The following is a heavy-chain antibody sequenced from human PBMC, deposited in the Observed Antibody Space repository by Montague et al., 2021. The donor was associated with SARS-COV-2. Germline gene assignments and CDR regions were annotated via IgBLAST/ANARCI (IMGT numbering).Heavy chain of an antibody. V-gene: IGHV3-21*01. J-gene: IGHJ4*02. D-gene: IGHD3-22*01. Sequence: SLRLSCATSGFTFSTYSMNWVRQDPGKGLEWVSSISDSSVYIFYADSVKGRFTISRDNAKNSLYLQMNSLRAEDTAVYYCARRKYDSIPHPYDYWGQGTLVTVSS. CDR3: ARRKYDSIPHPYDY. CDR1: GFTFSTYS. CDR2: ISDSSVYI.